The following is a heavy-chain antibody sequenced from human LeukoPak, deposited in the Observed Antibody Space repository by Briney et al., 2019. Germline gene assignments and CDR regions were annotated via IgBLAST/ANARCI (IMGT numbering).Heavy chain of an antibody. Sequence: GGSLRLSCAASGFTFSNYWMHWVRQAPGKGLVWVSRINSDGISTGYADSVKGRFTVSRDNAKKTLYLQMNSLRAEDTAVYYCARDVGNFDYWGQGTLVSVSS. CDR3: ARDVGNFDY. CDR1: GFTFSNYW. J-gene: IGHJ4*02. V-gene: IGHV3-74*01. CDR2: INSDGIST.